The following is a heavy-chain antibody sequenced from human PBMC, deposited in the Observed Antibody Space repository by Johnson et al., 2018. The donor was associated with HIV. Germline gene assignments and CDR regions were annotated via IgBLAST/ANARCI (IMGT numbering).Heavy chain of an antibody. D-gene: IGHD6-6*01. V-gene: IGHV3-7*01. CDR2: IKQDGSEK. J-gene: IGHJ3*02. CDR3: ARLRGSSAKGVDI. CDR1: GFTFSNYW. Sequence: VQLVESGGGLVQPGGSLRLSCAASGFTFSNYWMSWVRQAPGKGLEWVANIKQDGSEKYYVDSVKGRFTISRENAKNSVYLQMNSLRAEDTAVYYCARLRGSSAKGVDIWGQGTMVIVSS.